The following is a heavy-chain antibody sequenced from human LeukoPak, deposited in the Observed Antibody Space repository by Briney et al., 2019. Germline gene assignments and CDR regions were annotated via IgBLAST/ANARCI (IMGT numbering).Heavy chain of an antibody. D-gene: IGHD6-13*01. Sequence: SETLSLTCTVSGGSISSSSYYWGWVRQPPGKGLEWIGCIYYTGGTYYTPSLKSRVTMSVDTSKNWFSLKLTSVTAADTAVYYCARHKGYSSSCYGKDWFDPWGQGTLVTVSS. CDR3: ARHKGYSSSCYGKDWFDP. V-gene: IGHV4-39*01. CDR2: IYYTGGT. CDR1: GGSISSSSYY. J-gene: IGHJ5*02.